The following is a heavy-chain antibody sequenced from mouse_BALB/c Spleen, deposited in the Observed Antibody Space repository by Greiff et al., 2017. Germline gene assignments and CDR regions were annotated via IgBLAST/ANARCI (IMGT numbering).Heavy chain of an antibody. D-gene: IGHD2-4*01. V-gene: IGHV1S135*01. Sequence: LVESGPELGKPGASVKISCKASGYSFTGYNMYWVKQSHRKSLEWIGYIDPYNGGTSYNQKSKGKATLTVDKSSSTAYMHLNSLTSEDSAIYYCARGGLRRPFDYWGQGTTLTVSS. CDR3: ARGGLRRPFDY. CDR2: IDPYNGGT. CDR1: GYSFTGYN. J-gene: IGHJ2*01.